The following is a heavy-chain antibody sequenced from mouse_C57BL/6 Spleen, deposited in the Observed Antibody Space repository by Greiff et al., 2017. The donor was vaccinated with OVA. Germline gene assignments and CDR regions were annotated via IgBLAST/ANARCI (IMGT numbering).Heavy chain of an antibody. Sequence: EVKVVESGGGLVKPGGSLKLSCAASGFTFSSYAMSWVRQTPEKRLEWVATISDGGSYTYYPDNVKGRFTIARDNAKNNLYLQMSHLKSEDTAMYYCARDKKSHAMDYWGQGTSVTVSS. CDR2: ISDGGSYT. J-gene: IGHJ4*01. V-gene: IGHV5-4*01. CDR3: ARDKKSHAMDY. CDR1: GFTFSSYA.